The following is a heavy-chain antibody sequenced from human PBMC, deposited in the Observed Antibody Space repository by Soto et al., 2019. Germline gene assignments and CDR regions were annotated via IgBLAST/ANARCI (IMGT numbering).Heavy chain of an antibody. J-gene: IGHJ3*02. V-gene: IGHV3-23*01. CDR3: AKGLGSVGYFRYCSSTSCFPDDAFDI. CDR2: ISGSGGST. CDR1: GFTFSSYA. D-gene: IGHD2-2*01. Sequence: GGSLRLSCAASGFTFSSYAMSWVRQAPGKGLEWVSAISGSGGSTYYADSVKGRFTISRDNSKNTLYLQMNSLRAEDTAVYYCAKGLGSVGYFRYCSSTSCFPDDAFDIWGQGTMVTVSS.